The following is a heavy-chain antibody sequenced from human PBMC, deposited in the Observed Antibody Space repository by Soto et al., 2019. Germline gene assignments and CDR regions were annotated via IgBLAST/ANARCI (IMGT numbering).Heavy chain of an antibody. Sequence: GGSLRLSCAASGFTFSNAWINWVRQAPGKGLEWVGRVKSKNDGGTTDFAAPVKGRFAISRHDSKNMVYLEMNSLQTEYTAIYYCTTDSYITSIIVRFDYWGHGTLVTVSS. J-gene: IGHJ4*01. CDR3: TTDSYITSIIVRFDY. CDR2: VKSKNDGGTT. V-gene: IGHV3-15*07. D-gene: IGHD3-22*01. CDR1: GFTFSNAW.